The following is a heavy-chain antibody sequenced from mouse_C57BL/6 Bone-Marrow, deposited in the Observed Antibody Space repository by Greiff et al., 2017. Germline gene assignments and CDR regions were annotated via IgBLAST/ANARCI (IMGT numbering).Heavy chain of an antibody. J-gene: IGHJ4*01. V-gene: IGHV5-4*03. CDR2: LCDGGSYT. CDR3: ARGGLTYYAMDY. D-gene: IGHD2-2*01. Sequence: EVKLVESGGGLVKPGGSLKLSCAASGFPFSSYAMSWVRQTPEKRLEWVATLCDGGSYTYSPANVKGRFTISRDTAKNNLYLQMSHLKSEDTAMYYWARGGLTYYAMDYWGKGTSVTVSS. CDR1: GFPFSSYA.